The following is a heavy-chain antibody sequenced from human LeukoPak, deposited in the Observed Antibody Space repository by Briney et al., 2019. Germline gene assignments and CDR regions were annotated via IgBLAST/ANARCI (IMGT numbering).Heavy chain of an antibody. CDR1: SVSLTNYY. D-gene: IGHD6-19*01. J-gene: IGHJ4*02. CDR3: ARVGSGGAWFDF. V-gene: IGHV4-59*01. CDR2: IFFIGTT. Sequence: SETLSLTCTVSSVSLTNYYWSWIRQPPGKGLEWIGYIFFIGTTNYNPSLKSRVTISVDTSKNQFSLKMTSVTAADTAVYFCARVGSGGAWFDFWGQGTLVTVSS.